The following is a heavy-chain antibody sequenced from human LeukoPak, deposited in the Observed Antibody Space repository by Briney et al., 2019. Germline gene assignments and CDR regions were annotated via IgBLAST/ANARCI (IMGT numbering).Heavy chain of an antibody. J-gene: IGHJ4*02. Sequence: ASVKVSCKASGYTFTGYYMHWVRQAPGQGLEWMGWINPNSGGTNYAQKFQGRVTTTRATSISTAYMELSSLTFEDTAVYYCTRSVRNGHIDYWGQGTLVTVSS. D-gene: IGHD2-8*01. CDR1: GYTFTGYY. CDR2: INPNSGGT. CDR3: TRSVRNGHIDY. V-gene: IGHV1-2*02.